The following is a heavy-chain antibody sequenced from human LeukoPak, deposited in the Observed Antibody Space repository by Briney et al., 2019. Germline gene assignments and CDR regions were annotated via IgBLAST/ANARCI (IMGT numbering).Heavy chain of an antibody. CDR2: INHSGST. V-gene: IGHV4-34*01. CDR3: ARRLARFPARIAMVRGAFDP. J-gene: IGHJ5*02. D-gene: IGHD3-10*01. Sequence: SETLSLTCAVYGGSFSGYYWSWIRQPPGKGLEWIGEINHSGSTNDNPSLKSRVTISVDTSKNQFSLKLSSVTAADTAVYYCARRLARFPARIAMVRGAFDPWGQGTLVTVSS. CDR1: GGSFSGYY.